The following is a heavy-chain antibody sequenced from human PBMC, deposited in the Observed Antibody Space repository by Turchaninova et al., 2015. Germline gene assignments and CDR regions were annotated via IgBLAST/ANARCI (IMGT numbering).Heavy chain of an antibody. CDR1: GFPFSTTGVG. CDR3: THRRQKGDSYGY. CDR2: IDWDDDK. Sequence: QITLKESGPTLVKPPQTLTLTCPFSGFPFSTTGVGAVWIRPPPGKALEWLALIDWDDDKRYRPSLKRRLNITKDTSKNQVVLTMTNMDPVDTATYYCTHRRQKGDSYGYWGQGVLVTVSS. D-gene: IGHD5-18*01. V-gene: IGHV2-5*02. J-gene: IGHJ4*02.